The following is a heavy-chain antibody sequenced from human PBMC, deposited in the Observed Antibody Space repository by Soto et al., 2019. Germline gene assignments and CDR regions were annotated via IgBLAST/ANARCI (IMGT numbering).Heavy chain of an antibody. CDR3: ARDGGYGHDAFDI. J-gene: IGHJ3*02. V-gene: IGHV3-33*01. D-gene: IGHD5-18*01. CDR2: IWYDGSNK. CDR1: GFTFSSYG. Sequence: PGGSLRLSCAASGFTFSSYGMHWVRQAPGKGLEWVAVIWYDGSNKYYADSVKGRFTISRDNSKNTLYLQMNSLRAEDTAVYYCARDGGYGHDAFDIWGQGTMVTVSS.